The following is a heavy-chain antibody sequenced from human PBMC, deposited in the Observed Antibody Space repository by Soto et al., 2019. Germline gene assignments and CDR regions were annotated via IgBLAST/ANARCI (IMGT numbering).Heavy chain of an antibody. CDR3: ARDHGGSTWFVGVYYFFGMDV. J-gene: IGHJ6*02. CDR2: ISSSGDAI. D-gene: IGHD6-13*01. V-gene: IGHV3-48*02. CDR1: GFIFSGYT. Sequence: EVQLVESGGDLVQPGGSLRLSCAASGFIFSGYTMTWVRQAPGRGLEFVSHISSSGDAIFYAESVKGRFTVSRDNAKNSLYLQMNSLRDDDTAVYFCARDHGGSTWFVGVYYFFGMDVWGQGTAVTVSS.